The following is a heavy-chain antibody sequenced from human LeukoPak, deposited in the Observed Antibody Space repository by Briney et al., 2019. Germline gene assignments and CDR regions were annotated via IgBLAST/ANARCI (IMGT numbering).Heavy chain of an antibody. D-gene: IGHD1-26*01. CDR2: ISYSGSTNSGKST. Sequence: PSETLSLTCSVSGGSISSNYWSWVRQPPGKGLEWIGYISYSGSTNSGKSTNYNPSLKSRVTVSVDTSKNQFSLKLSSVTAADTAVYYCVRLGVGATTSSLDYWGQGTLVTVSS. V-gene: IGHV4-59*12. J-gene: IGHJ4*02. CDR1: GGSISSNY. CDR3: VRLGVGATTSSLDY.